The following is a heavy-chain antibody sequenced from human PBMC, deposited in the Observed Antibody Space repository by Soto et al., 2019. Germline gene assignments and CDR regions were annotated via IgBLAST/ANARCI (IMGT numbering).Heavy chain of an antibody. CDR2: IKSKTDGGTT. CDR3: NTAPDYGDDDAFDI. D-gene: IGHD4-17*01. V-gene: IGHV3-15*01. CDR1: GFTFSSYA. Sequence: PGVSLRLSCAASGFTFSSYAMSWVRQAPGKGLEWVGRIKSKTDGGTTDYAAPVKGRFTISRDDSKNTLYLQMNSLKTEDTAVYYCNTAPDYGDDDAFDIWGQGTMVTVSS. J-gene: IGHJ3*02.